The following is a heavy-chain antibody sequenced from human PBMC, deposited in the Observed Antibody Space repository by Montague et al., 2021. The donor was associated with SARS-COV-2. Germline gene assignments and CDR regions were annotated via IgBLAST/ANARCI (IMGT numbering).Heavy chain of an antibody. J-gene: IGHJ3*02. CDR1: GASFSAYY. Sequence: SETLSLTCAVYGASFSAYYWSWIRQPPGKGLEWIAEISHSGSTNYNPSLKGRVTISADTSKSQFSLNLSSVTAADTAVYYCARGRRTDWFLDRRAFEIWGQGTMVTVSS. CDR3: ARGRRTDWFLDRRAFEI. V-gene: IGHV4-34*01. D-gene: IGHD3-9*01. CDR2: ISHSGST.